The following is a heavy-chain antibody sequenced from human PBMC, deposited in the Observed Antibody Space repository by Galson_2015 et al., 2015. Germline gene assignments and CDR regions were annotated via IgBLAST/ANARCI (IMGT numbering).Heavy chain of an antibody. CDR1: GDSFTGYW. CDR3: ARARYCASSSCYPDY. CDR2: IYPGDSDT. Sequence: QSGAEVTKPGESLKISCKGSGDSFTGYWVGWVRQMPGKGLEWMGIIYPGDSDTRYSPSFQGQVTISADKSISTAFLQWSSLKASGTAMYYCARARYCASSSCYPDYWGQGTLVTVSS. V-gene: IGHV5-51*01. D-gene: IGHD2-2*01. J-gene: IGHJ4*02.